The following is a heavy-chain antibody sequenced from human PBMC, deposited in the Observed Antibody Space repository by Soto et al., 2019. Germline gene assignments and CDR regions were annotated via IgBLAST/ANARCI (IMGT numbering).Heavy chain of an antibody. J-gene: IGHJ4*02. V-gene: IGHV4-61*01. Sequence: SEPLSLTCTVSGGYVRSCSYYWIWIRQPPGRGVGGIGYIYYSGSTNYTPSLKSRVTISVDTSKNQFSLKLSSVTAADTAVYYCARADYYDSSGYYHFANNFLFDYWGQGTLVTLSS. CDR3: ARADYYDSSGYYHFANNFLFDY. CDR1: GGYVRSCSYY. CDR2: IYYSGST. D-gene: IGHD3-22*01.